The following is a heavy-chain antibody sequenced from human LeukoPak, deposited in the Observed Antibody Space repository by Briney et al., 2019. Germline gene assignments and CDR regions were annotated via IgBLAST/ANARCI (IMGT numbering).Heavy chain of an antibody. J-gene: IGHJ6*03. CDR2: MNPNGGNT. D-gene: IGHD1-26*01. CDR1: GYTFTSYD. CDR3: ARGGHIVGATIWYYYYYMDV. V-gene: IGHV1-8*03. Sequence: GASVKVSCKASGYTFTSYDINWVRQATGQGLEWMGWMNPNGGNTGYAQKFQGRVTITRNTSISTAYMELSSLRSEDTAVYYCARGGHIVGATIWYYYYYMDVWGKGTTVTVSS.